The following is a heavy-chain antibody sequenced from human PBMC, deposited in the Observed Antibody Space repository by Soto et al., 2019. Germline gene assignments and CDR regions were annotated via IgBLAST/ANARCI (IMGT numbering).Heavy chain of an antibody. CDR2: INPNSGGT. J-gene: IGHJ6*02. CDR3: ARLRRFYYYYGMDV. D-gene: IGHD3-16*01. Sequence: ASVKVSCKASGYTFTGYYMHWVRQAPGQGLEWMGWINPNSGGTNYAQKFQGWVTMTRDTSISTAYMELSRLRSDDTAAYYCARLRRFYYYYGMDVWGQGTTVTVSS. V-gene: IGHV1-2*04. CDR1: GYTFTGYY.